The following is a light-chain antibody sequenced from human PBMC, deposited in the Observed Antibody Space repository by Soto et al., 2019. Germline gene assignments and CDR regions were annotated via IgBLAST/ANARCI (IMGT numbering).Light chain of an antibody. V-gene: IGKV1-5*03. Sequence: DILMTQSPSTLSASVGDRVTLTCRASESISRWLAWYQQKPGQAPKLLIHRASTLATGVPSRISGSGSGTDFTLTISNLQPDDFATYYCQQYKSYSPYTFGQGTKVDIK. J-gene: IGKJ2*01. CDR1: ESISRW. CDR2: RAS. CDR3: QQYKSYSPYT.